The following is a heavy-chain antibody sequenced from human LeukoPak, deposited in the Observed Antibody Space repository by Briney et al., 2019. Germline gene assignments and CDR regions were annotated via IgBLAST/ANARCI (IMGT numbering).Heavy chain of an antibody. J-gene: IGHJ4*02. CDR3: AKGGRMATIPN. CDR1: AFTFSIYG. Sequence: SLRLSYAADAFTFSIYGVDSARQARRKGLECVAVISYDGSNKYYAESVEGRFTISRDNSKNTLYLQMNSLRAEDTAVYYCAKGGRMATIPNWGQGTLVTVSS. D-gene: IGHD5-24*01. V-gene: IGHV3-30*18. CDR2: ISYDGSNK.